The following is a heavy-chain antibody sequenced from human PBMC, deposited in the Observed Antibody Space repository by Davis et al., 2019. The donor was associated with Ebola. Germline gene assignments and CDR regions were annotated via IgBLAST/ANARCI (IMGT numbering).Heavy chain of an antibody. Sequence: AASVKVSCKASGYTFGDYYMHWVRQAPGQGLEWMGRINPNNGGTNYAQKFQGRVTMTRDTSISTAYMELSRLTSDDTAVYYCARVSGPGTIFPVGDAFDVWGQGTVVTVSS. CDR2: INPNNGGT. CDR3: ARVSGPGTIFPVGDAFDV. CDR1: GYTFGDYY. J-gene: IGHJ3*01. V-gene: IGHV1-2*06. D-gene: IGHD3-10*02.